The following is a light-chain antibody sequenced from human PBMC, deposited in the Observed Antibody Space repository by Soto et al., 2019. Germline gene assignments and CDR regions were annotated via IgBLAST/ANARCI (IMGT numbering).Light chain of an antibody. J-gene: IGKJ1*01. CDR3: QHYNSYSEA. V-gene: IGKV1-5*03. CDR2: KAS. CDR1: QTISSW. Sequence: DIQMTQSPSSLYAYVGDMFTITCRASQTISSWLAWYQQKPGKAPKLLIYKASTLKSGVPSRFSGSGSGTEFTLTISSLQPDDFATYYCQHYNSYSEAVGQGTKVEIK.